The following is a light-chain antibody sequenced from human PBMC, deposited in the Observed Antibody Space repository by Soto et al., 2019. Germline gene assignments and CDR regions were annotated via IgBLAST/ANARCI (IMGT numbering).Light chain of an antibody. CDR1: QSISSW. CDR2: KAS. CDR3: QQYNSYPWT. V-gene: IGKV1-5*03. J-gene: IGKJ1*01. Sequence: DIQMTQSPSTLSASVGDRVTITCRASQSISSWLAWYQQKPGKAPKLLIYKASSLESGVPSRFSGSGSGTKFTLTISSLQPDDFATYYCQQYNSYPWTFGHGTKVEIK.